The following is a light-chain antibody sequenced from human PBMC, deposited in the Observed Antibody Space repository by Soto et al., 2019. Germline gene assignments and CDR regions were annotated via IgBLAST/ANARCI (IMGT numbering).Light chain of an antibody. Sequence: EIVLAQSPGTLSLSPGESATLSCRASQSVSSSFLAWYQQKAGQAPRLLIYGASRRATGIPARFSGSGSGTDFTLTISRLEPEDFAVYDCQQYVSSPWAFGQGTKVEI. CDR2: GAS. CDR3: QQYVSSPWA. CDR1: QSVSSSF. V-gene: IGKV3-20*01. J-gene: IGKJ1*01.